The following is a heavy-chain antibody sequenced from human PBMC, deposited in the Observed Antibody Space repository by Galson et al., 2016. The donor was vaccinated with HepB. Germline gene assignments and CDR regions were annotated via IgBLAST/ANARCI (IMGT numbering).Heavy chain of an antibody. CDR2: ISGGGSSR. V-gene: IGHV3-23*01. D-gene: IGHD5-24*01. CDR3: GRGGYGSWGSVWY. CDR1: GFTFSNYA. J-gene: IGHJ4*02. Sequence: SLRLSCAASGFTFSNYAMSWVRQAPGKGLEWVSAISGGGSSRYYADSVKGRFTISRDNAKDTLYMQMNSLRAEDTAVYCCGRGGYGSWGSVWYWGQGTLVTVSS.